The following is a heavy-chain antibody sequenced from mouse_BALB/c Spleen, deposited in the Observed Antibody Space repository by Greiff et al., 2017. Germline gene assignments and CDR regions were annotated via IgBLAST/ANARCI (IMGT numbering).Heavy chain of an antibody. CDR2: IDPANGNT. CDR3: ARVYDGYSWFAY. Sequence: EVQLVESGAELVKPGASVKLSCTASGFNIKDTYMHWVKQRPEQGLEWIGRIDPANGNTKYDPKFQGKATITADTSSNTAYLQLSSLTSEDTAVYYCARVYDGYSWFAYWGQGTLVTVSA. D-gene: IGHD2-3*01. V-gene: IGHV14-3*02. CDR1: GFNIKDTY. J-gene: IGHJ3*01.